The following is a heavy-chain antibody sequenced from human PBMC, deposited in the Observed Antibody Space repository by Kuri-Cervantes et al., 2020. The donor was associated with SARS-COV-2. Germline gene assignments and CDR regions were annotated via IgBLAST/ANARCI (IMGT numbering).Heavy chain of an antibody. CDR2: IRYDGSNK. V-gene: IGHV3-30*02. D-gene: IGHD6-19*01. CDR1: GFTFGSYG. CDR3: AKDAEQWLVPERNWFDP. J-gene: IGHJ5*02. Sequence: GGSLRLSCAASGFTFGSYGMHWVRQAPGKGLEWVAFIRYDGSNKYYADSVKGRFTISRDNSKNTLYLQMNSLRAEDTAVYYCAKDAEQWLVPERNWFDPWGQGTLVTVSS.